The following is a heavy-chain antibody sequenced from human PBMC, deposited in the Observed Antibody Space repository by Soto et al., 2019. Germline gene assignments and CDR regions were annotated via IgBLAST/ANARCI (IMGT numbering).Heavy chain of an antibody. Sequence: SETLSLTCTVSGGSMSSYYWSWIRQPPGKGLEWIGYIYYSGSTNYNPSLKSRVTISVDTSKNQFSLKLSSVTAADTAVYYCARGIAAADNWFDPWGQGTLVTVSS. D-gene: IGHD6-13*01. CDR3: ARGIAAADNWFDP. J-gene: IGHJ5*02. V-gene: IGHV4-59*01. CDR2: IYYSGST. CDR1: GGSMSSYY.